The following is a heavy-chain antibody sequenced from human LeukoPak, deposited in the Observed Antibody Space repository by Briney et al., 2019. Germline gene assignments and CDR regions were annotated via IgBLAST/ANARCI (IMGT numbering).Heavy chain of an antibody. CDR3: ATFGLRAVAGAYYYYYGMDV. D-gene: IGHD6-19*01. CDR2: FDPEDGET. CDR1: GYTLTELS. Sequence: ASVKVSCKVSGYTLTELSMHWVRQAPGKGLEWMGGFDPEDGETIYAQKFQGRVAMTEDTSTDTAYMELSSLRSEGTAVYYCATFGLRAVAGAYYYYYGMDVWGQGTTVTVSS. V-gene: IGHV1-24*01. J-gene: IGHJ6*02.